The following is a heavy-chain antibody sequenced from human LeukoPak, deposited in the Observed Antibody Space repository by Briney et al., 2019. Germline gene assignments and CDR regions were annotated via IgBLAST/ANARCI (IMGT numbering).Heavy chain of an antibody. CDR3: ANAEGAQVPAARFDY. Sequence: GGSLRFSCAASGFTFSSYAMSWVRQAPGKGLEWVSDISGSGDSTYYAGSVKGRFTISRDNSKNTLYLQMNSLRAEDTAVYYCANAEGAQVPAARFDYWGQGTLVTVSS. CDR2: ISGSGDST. CDR1: GFTFSSYA. D-gene: IGHD2-2*01. V-gene: IGHV3-23*01. J-gene: IGHJ4*02.